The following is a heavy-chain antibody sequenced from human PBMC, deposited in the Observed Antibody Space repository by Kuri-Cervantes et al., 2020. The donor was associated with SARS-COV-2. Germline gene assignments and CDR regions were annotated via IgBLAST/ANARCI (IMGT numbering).Heavy chain of an antibody. D-gene: IGHD6-19*01. V-gene: IGHV1-18*04. CDR2: ISAYNVNT. J-gene: IGHJ4*02. CDR3: ARDSLAVAGTLVD. CDR1: GYTFTSYG. Sequence: ASVNVSCKASGYTFTSYGISWVRQAPGQGLEWMGWISAYNVNTNYAQKLQGRVTMTTDTSTRAAYMELRSLRSDDTAVYYCARDSLAVAGTLVDWGQGTLVTVSS.